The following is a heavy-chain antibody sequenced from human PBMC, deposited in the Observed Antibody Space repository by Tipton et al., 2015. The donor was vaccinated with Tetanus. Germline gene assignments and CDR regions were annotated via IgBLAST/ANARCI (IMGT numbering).Heavy chain of an antibody. V-gene: IGHV4-59*01. Sequence: LRLSCTVSGGSISSYYWSWIRQPPGKGLEWIGYIYYSGSTNYNPSLKSRVTISVDTSKHQFSLKLSSVTAADTAVYYCASTPKTTVVTPGYYYYGMDVWGQGTTVTVSS. J-gene: IGHJ6*02. D-gene: IGHD4-23*01. CDR1: GGSISSYY. CDR3: ASTPKTTVVTPGYYYYGMDV. CDR2: IYYSGST.